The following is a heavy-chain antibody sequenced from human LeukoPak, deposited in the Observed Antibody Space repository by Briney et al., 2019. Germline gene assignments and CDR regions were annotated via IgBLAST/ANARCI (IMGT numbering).Heavy chain of an antibody. CDR2: INHSGST. CDR3: ARLIVVVPAASRWFDP. Sequence: SETLSLTCAVYGGSFSGYYWSWVRQPPGKGLEWIGEINHSGSTNYNPSLKSRVTISVDTSKNQFSLKLSSVTAADTAVYYCARLIVVVPAASRWFDPWGQGTLVTVSS. D-gene: IGHD2-2*01. J-gene: IGHJ5*02. V-gene: IGHV4-34*01. CDR1: GGSFSGYY.